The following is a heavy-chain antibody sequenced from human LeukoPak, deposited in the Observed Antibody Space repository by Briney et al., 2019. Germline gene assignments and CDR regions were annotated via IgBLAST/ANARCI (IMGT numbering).Heavy chain of an antibody. CDR1: GYTFTGYY. Sequence: ASVKVSCKASGYTFTGYYMHWVRQAPGQGLEWMGWINPNSGGTNYAQKFQGRVTMTMDTSISTAYMELSRLRSDDTAVYYCALTYYDFWSGYRTDLDYWGQGTLVTVSS. CDR3: ALTYYDFWSGYRTDLDY. D-gene: IGHD3-3*01. J-gene: IGHJ4*02. V-gene: IGHV1-2*02. CDR2: INPNSGGT.